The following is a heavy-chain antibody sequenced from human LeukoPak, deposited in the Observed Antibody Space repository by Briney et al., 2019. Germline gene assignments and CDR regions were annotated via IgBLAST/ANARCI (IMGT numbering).Heavy chain of an antibody. CDR2: LDPQDDET. V-gene: IGHV1-69-2*01. D-gene: IGHD2-2*01. CDR3: AVPLPVVVPDVERLGGY. J-gene: IGHJ4*02. Sequence: ATVKISCKASGYIFSDSFIHWVQQAPGKGLVWMGRLDPQDDETVYAEKFQGRLTISADTNSDTAYMELSGLRSEDTAMYYCAVPLPVVVPDVERLGGYWGQGTQVTVSS. CDR1: GYIFSDSF.